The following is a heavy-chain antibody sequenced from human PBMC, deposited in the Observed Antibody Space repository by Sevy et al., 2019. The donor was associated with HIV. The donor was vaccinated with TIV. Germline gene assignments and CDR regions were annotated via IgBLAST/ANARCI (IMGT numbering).Heavy chain of an antibody. CDR1: GFTLSSYW. D-gene: IGHD1-26*01. V-gene: IGHV3-7*01. CDR2: IDQDGSTK. J-gene: IGHJ4*02. CDR3: ARDLSSGTYSGNY. Sequence: GGSLRLSCAASGFTLSSYWMTWVRQAPGKGLEWVANIDQDGSTKDYVDSVKGRFTISRDNAKNSLYLQMDSLRVEDTAVYYCARDLSSGTYSGNYWGQGTLVTVSS.